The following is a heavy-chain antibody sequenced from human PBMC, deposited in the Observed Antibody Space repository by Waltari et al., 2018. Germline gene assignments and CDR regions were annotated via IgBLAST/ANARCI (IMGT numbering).Heavy chain of an antibody. J-gene: IGHJ6*02. V-gene: IGHV4-39*07. CDR3: ARTVPRVAMDV. CDR1: GGSISSSSYY. CDR2: IYYSGST. D-gene: IGHD4-17*01. Sequence: QLQLQESGPGLVKPSETLSLTCTVSGGSISSSSYYWGWIRQPPGKGLEWIGSIYYSGSTYYNASLKGRITIAVDTAKNQFSLKLSSVTAADTAVYYGARTVPRVAMDVWGQGTTVTVSS.